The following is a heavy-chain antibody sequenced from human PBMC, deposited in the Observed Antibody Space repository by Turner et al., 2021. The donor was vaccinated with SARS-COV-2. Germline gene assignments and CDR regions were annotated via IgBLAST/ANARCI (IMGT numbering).Heavy chain of an antibody. J-gene: IGHJ6*03. Sequence: DVHLVASGGGMAIPGGSLTLSCVAFASTFSSYSMTRVRQAAGKGLGWVSNISSSSSYRYYAGSVEGQFTISRDNAKNSLYMQMNSLRAEDTAVYYCARDSDFWGGYYPSYMDVWGKGTTVTVSS. V-gene: IGHV3-21*05. D-gene: IGHD3-3*01. CDR1: ASTFSSYS. CDR3: ARDSDFWGGYYPSYMDV. CDR2: ISSSSSYR.